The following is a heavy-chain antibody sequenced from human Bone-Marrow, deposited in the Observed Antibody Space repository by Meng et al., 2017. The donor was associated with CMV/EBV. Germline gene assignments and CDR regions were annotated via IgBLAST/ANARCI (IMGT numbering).Heavy chain of an antibody. CDR3: AREVTLIRGGYDAFDV. CDR2: ISADGGRK. Sequence: GGSLRLSCVASGLTLSSYGLHWVRQVPGKGLAWVADISADGGRKHYEDSVKGRFTISKDNAKNTLYLQMNSLRAEDTAVYFCAREVTLIRGGYDAFDVWGQGTMVTVSS. J-gene: IGHJ3*01. V-gene: IGHV3-30*04. CDR1: GLTLSSYG. D-gene: IGHD3-10*01.